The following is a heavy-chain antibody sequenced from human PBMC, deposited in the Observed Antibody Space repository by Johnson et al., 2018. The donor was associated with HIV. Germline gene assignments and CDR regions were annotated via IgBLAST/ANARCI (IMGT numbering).Heavy chain of an antibody. Sequence: VQLVESGGGVVQPGRSLRLSCAASGFTFNNYDMHWVRQAPGKGLEWVANIKQDGSEKYYVDSVKGRFTISRDNAKNSVYLQMNSLRAEDTALYYCAKDRDLAAAGTDAFDIWGQGTMVTVSS. J-gene: IGHJ3*02. D-gene: IGHD6-13*01. CDR2: IKQDGSEK. CDR3: AKDRDLAAAGTDAFDI. CDR1: GFTFNNYD. V-gene: IGHV3-7*05.